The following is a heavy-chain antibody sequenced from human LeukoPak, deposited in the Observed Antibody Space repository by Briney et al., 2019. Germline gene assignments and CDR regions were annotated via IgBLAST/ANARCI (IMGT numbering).Heavy chain of an antibody. CDR3: ARDQIEYRERLYNWFDP. J-gene: IGHJ5*02. V-gene: IGHV1-2*02. Sequence: ASVKVSCKASGYTFTGYYMHWVRQAPGQGLEWMGWINPNSGGTNYAQKFQGRVTMTRDTSISTAYMELSRLRSDDTAVYYCARDQIEYRERLYNWFDPWGQGTLVTVSS. D-gene: IGHD1-1*01. CDR1: GYTFTGYY. CDR2: INPNSGGT.